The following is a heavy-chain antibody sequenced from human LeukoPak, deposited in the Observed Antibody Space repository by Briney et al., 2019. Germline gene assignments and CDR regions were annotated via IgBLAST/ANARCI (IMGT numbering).Heavy chain of an antibody. CDR2: INPNNGGT. CDR3: TRESGSYHGNDY. V-gene: IGHV1-2*06. D-gene: IGHD1-26*01. J-gene: IGHJ4*02. Sequence: ASVKVSCKASGYTFTGYYMHWVRQAPGQGLEWMGRINPNNGGTNYAQKFQGRVTMTGDTSISTAYMELCSLRSDDTALYYCTRESGSYHGNDYWGQGTLVTVSS. CDR1: GYTFTGYY.